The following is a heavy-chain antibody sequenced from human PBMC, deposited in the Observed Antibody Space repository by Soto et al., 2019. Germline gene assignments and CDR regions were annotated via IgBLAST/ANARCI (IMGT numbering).Heavy chain of an antibody. Sequence: GGSLRLSCAASGFTFSSYSMNWVRQAPGKGLEWVSSISSSSSYIYYADSVKGRFIISRGNDKNSLYLQMNIRRAEDAAVYYCSTACVDWSMFGDFDFWGQGTLVTVSS. CDR3: STACVDWSMFGDFDF. V-gene: IGHV3-21*01. CDR1: GFTFSSYS. D-gene: IGHD3-10*02. J-gene: IGHJ4*01. CDR2: ISSSSSYI.